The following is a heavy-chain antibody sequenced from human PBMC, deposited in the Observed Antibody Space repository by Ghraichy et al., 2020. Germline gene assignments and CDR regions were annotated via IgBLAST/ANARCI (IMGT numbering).Heavy chain of an antibody. V-gene: IGHV1-18*01. J-gene: IGHJ4*02. D-gene: IGHD1-26*01. CDR2: ISAYNGNT. CDR1: GYTFSTSG. Sequence: ASVKVSCKASGYTFSTSGITWVRQAPGQGLEWVGWISAYNGNTNYAPKLQARVTMTTDASTSTAYMELRSLQSDDTAVYYCARDDNSGSHYLPFFFDYWGQGTLVTVSS. CDR3: ARDDNSGSHYLPFFFDY.